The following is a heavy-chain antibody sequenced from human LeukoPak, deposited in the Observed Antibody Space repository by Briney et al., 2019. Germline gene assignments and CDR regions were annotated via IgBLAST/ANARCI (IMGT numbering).Heavy chain of an antibody. CDR1: GFTFSSYA. CDR2: IKSKTNGGTT. Sequence: GGSLRLSCAASGFTFSSYAVSWVRQAPGRGRELVGRIKSKTNGGTTDYAAPVKGRFSISRDDSKNTLYLQMNSLRAEDTAVYYCARDPGCSGGSCWNWFDPWGQGTLVTVSS. CDR3: ARDPGCSGGSCWNWFDP. D-gene: IGHD2-15*01. J-gene: IGHJ5*02. V-gene: IGHV3-15*01.